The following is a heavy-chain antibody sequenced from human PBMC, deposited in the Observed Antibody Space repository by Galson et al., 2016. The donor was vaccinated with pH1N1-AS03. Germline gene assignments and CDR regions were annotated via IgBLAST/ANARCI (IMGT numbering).Heavy chain of an antibody. D-gene: IGHD6-19*01. Sequence: SLRLSCAGSGFTFSPYAMHWVRQAPGKGLVWVAVISSDGSNKYYSDSGKGRFTISRDNSKSTLYLQMNSLRAEDSAVYYCARETVVGTGFEYWGQGTLVTVSS. CDR1: GFTFSPYA. CDR2: ISSDGSNK. J-gene: IGHJ4*02. CDR3: ARETVVGTGFEY. V-gene: IGHV3-30*04.